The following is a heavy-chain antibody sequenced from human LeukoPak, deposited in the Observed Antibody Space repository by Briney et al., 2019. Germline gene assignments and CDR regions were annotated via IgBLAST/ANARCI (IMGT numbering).Heavy chain of an antibody. CDR2: ITGRGGST. V-gene: IGHV3-23*01. Sequence: GGSLRLSCAASGFTFSSHAMTWVRQAPGKGLEWVSSITGRGGSTYYADSVKGRFTISRDNSKNTLYLQMNSLRAEDTAVYYCAKSSHYYGSGSYLNWGQGTLVTVSS. D-gene: IGHD3-10*01. J-gene: IGHJ4*02. CDR1: GFTFSSHA. CDR3: AKSSHYYGSGSYLN.